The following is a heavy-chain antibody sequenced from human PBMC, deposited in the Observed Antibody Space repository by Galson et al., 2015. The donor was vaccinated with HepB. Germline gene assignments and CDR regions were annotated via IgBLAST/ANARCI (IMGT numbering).Heavy chain of an antibody. D-gene: IGHD6-19*01. J-gene: IGHJ6*02. CDR2: INTNTGNS. Sequence: SLRVSCKASGYTFTSYAMNWVRQAPGQGLEWVGWINTNTGNSTYAQVFTGRFVFSLDTSVSTAYLQISSLKDEDTAVYCSARHFEYSSGWYYYGMDVWGQGTTVNVSS. CDR1: GYTFTSYA. CDR3: ARHFEYSSGWYYYGMDV. V-gene: IGHV7-4-1*02.